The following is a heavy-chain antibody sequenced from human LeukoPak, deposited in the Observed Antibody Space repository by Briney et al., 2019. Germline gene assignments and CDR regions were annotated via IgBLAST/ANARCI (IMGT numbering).Heavy chain of an antibody. CDR2: IIPIFGTA. Sequence: SVKVSCKASGGTFSSYDISWVRQAPGQGLEWMGRIIPIFGTANYAQKFQGRVTITTDESTSTAYMELSSLRSEDTAVYYCARGYSSSSITNGYFDYWGQGTLVTVSS. CDR3: ARGYSSSSITNGYFDY. V-gene: IGHV1-69*05. CDR1: GGTFSSYD. J-gene: IGHJ4*02. D-gene: IGHD6-6*01.